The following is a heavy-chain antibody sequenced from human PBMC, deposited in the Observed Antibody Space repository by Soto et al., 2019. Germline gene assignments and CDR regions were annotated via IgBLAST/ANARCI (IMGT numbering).Heavy chain of an antibody. J-gene: IGHJ4*02. D-gene: IGHD2-8*01. CDR3: ASGPMVYAF. V-gene: IGHV4-30-2*01. Sequence: SETLSLTCAVSGGSISSGGYSGSWIRQPPGKGLEWIGYIYHSGSTYYNPSLKSRVTISVDRSKNQFSLKLSSVTAADTAVYYCASGPMVYAFWGQGTLVTVSS. CDR1: GGSISSGGYS. CDR2: IYHSGST.